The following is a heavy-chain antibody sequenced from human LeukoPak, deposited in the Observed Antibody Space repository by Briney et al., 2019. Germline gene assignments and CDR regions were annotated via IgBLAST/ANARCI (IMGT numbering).Heavy chain of an antibody. J-gene: IGHJ4*02. V-gene: IGHV4-59*01. CDR3: ARASSSSWPPDY. Sequence: SETLSLTCTVSGGSISSYYWSWIRQPPGKGLEWIGYIYYSGSTNYNPSLKSRVTISVDTSKNQFSLKLSSVTAADTAVYYCARASSSSWPPDYWGQGTLVTVSS. CDR2: IYYSGST. CDR1: GGSISSYY. D-gene: IGHD6-13*01.